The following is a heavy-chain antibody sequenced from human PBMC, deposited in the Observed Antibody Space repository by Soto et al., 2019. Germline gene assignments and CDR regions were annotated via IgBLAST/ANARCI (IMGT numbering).Heavy chain of an antibody. V-gene: IGHV4-59*08. CDR1: GGSISSYY. J-gene: IGHJ4*02. Sequence: SETLSLTCTVSGGSISSYYWSWIRQPPGKGLEWIGYIYYSGSTNYNPSLKSRVTISVDTSKNQFSLKLSSVTAADTAVYYCARVTVTSFRFDYWGQGTLVTVSS. CDR3: ARVTVTSFRFDY. CDR2: IYYSGST. D-gene: IGHD4-17*01.